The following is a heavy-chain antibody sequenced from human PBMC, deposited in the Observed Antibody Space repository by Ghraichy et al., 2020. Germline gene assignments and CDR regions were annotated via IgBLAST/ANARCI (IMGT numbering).Heavy chain of an antibody. D-gene: IGHD3-9*01. CDR3: ARGSYDILTGYYTVTNYYMDV. Sequence: GGSLRLSCAASGFTFSSYWMSWVRQAPGKGLEWVANIKQDGSEKYYVDSVKGRFTISRDNAKNSLYLQMNSLRAEDTAVYYCARGSYDILTGYYTVTNYYMDVWGKGTTVTVSS. V-gene: IGHV3-7*03. CDR1: GFTFSSYW. J-gene: IGHJ6*03. CDR2: IKQDGSEK.